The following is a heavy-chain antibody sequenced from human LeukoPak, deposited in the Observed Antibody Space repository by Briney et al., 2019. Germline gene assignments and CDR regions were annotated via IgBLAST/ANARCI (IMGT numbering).Heavy chain of an antibody. Sequence: SETLSLTCTVSGGSISSGGYYWSWIRQPPGRGLEWIGSMYYSGGTYRNPSLKSRITISVDTSKNQFSLRLSSVTAADTAIYYCARDRGSRDAFDIWGQGTMVTVSS. CDR3: ARDRGSRDAFDI. CDR2: MYYSGGT. J-gene: IGHJ3*02. D-gene: IGHD1-26*01. CDR1: GGSISSGGYY. V-gene: IGHV4-39*07.